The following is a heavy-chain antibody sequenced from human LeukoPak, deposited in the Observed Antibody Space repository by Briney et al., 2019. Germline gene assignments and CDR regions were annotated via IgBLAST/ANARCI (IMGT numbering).Heavy chain of an antibody. CDR3: ARGSISIAVAADAFDI. V-gene: IGHV3-21*01. CDR2: MSSSSKYI. Sequence: GGSLRLSCAAAGFTFSSYSMNWVRQAPGKGLEWVSSMSSSSKYIYYADSVKGRFTISRDNAKNSLFLQMNSLRAEDTAVYYCARGSISIAVAADAFDIWGQGTMVTVSS. D-gene: IGHD6-19*01. J-gene: IGHJ3*02. CDR1: GFTFSSYS.